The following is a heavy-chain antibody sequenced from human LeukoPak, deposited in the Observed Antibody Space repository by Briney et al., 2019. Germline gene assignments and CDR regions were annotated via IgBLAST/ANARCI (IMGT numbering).Heavy chain of an antibody. CDR3: ATFQSTRTLLPGYYLGY. D-gene: IGHD3-9*01. V-gene: IGHV1-24*01. J-gene: IGHJ4*02. CDR2: FDPEDGET. CDR1: GYTLTGLS. Sequence: GASVKVSCKVSGYTLTGLSMHWVRQAPGKGLEWMRGFDPEDGETIYAQKFQGRVTMTEDTSTDTAYMELSSLRSEDTAVYYCATFQSTRTLLPGYYLGYWGQGSLVTVSS.